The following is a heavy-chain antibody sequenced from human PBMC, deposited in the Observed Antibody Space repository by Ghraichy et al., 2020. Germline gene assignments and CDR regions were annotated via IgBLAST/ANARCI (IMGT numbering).Heavy chain of an antibody. CDR3: ARVVLRQWLVLERFDS. D-gene: IGHD6-19*01. CDR1: GGSFSGYY. CDR2: INHTGST. V-gene: IGHV4-34*01. Sequence: SETLSLTCAVYGGSFSGYYWSWIRQPPGKGLEWIGEINHTGSTNYNPSLKSRVTISADTSKNQFSLKLSSVTAADTAIFYCARVVLRQWLVLERFDSWGQGTLVTVSS. J-gene: IGHJ4*02.